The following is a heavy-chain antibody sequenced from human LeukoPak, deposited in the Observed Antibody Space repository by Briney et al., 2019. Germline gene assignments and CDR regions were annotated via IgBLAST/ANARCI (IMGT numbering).Heavy chain of an antibody. CDR1: GFTFSNAW. CDR3: TTVFSVWFGEGYFDS. V-gene: IGHV3-15*01. CDR2: IKSKTDGGTT. J-gene: IGHJ4*02. D-gene: IGHD3-10*01. Sequence: GGSLRLSCAASGFTFSNAWMSWVRQAPGKGLEWVGRIKSKTDGGTTDYAAPVKGRFTISRDDSKNTLYLQMNSLKTEDTAVYYCTTVFSVWFGEGYFDSWGQGTLVTVSS.